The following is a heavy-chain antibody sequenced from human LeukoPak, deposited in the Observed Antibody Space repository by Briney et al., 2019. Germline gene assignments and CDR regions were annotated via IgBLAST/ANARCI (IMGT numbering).Heavy chain of an antibody. V-gene: IGHV3-23*01. D-gene: IGHD1-20*01. CDR2: ISGSGDST. CDR3: AKGPHNWNPHGIDY. CDR1: GFTFTRYA. Sequence: PGGSLRLSCAASGFTFTRYALSWVRQAPGKGLEWVSSISGSGDSTYYADSVKGRFAISRDNSKNTLYLQMNSLRAEDTAVYYRAKGPHNWNPHGIDYWGRGTLVTVSS. J-gene: IGHJ4*02.